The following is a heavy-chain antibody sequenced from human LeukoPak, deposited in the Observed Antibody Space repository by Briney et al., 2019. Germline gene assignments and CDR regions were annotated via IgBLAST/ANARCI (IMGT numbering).Heavy chain of an antibody. J-gene: IGHJ4*02. D-gene: IGHD3-22*01. Sequence: SVKVSCKASGGTFSSYAISWVRQAPGQGLEWMGGIIPIFGTANYAQKFQGRVTITADESTSTAYMELSSLRSEDTAVYYFASQNPDSSGYYYSSWGQGTLVTVSS. CDR2: IIPIFGTA. CDR1: GGTFSSYA. V-gene: IGHV1-69*01. CDR3: ASQNPDSSGYYYSS.